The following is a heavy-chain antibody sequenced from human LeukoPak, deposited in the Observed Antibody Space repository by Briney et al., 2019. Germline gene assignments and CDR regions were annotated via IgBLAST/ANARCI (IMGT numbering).Heavy chain of an antibody. V-gene: IGHV4-59*02. Sequence: SETLSLTCSVSGVSVSNHYWSWIRQPPGKGLEWIGWFYYGGGTYFNPSLGSRVTISADTSRNHLSLNLRSLTAADTAVYYCARHSSGWHFDSWGQGALVTASS. CDR2: FYYGGGT. D-gene: IGHD6-19*01. CDR1: GVSVSNHY. CDR3: ARHSSGWHFDS. J-gene: IGHJ4*02.